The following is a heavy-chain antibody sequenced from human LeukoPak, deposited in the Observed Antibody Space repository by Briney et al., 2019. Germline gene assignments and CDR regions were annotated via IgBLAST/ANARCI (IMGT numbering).Heavy chain of an antibody. Sequence: ASVKVSCKGSGYTFTSYDINWVRQATGQGLEWMGWMNPNSGNTGYAQKFQGRVSMTRNTSISTAYMELSSLRSEDTAVYYCARPYYYDSSGYPFDYWGQGTLVTVSS. J-gene: IGHJ4*02. D-gene: IGHD3-22*01. V-gene: IGHV1-8*01. CDR2: MNPNSGNT. CDR3: ARPYYYDSSGYPFDY. CDR1: GYTFTSYD.